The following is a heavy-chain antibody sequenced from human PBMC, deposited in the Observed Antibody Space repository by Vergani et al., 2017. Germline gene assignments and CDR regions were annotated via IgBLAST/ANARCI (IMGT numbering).Heavy chain of an antibody. D-gene: IGHD6-19*01. CDR1: GGSFSGYY. V-gene: IGHV4-34*01. J-gene: IGHJ4*02. CDR2: INHSGST. CDR3: ARGDSSGWYGY. Sequence: QVQLQQWGAGLLKPSETLSLTCAVYGGSFSGYYWSWIRQPPGRGLEWIGEINHSGSTNYNPSLKIRVTISVDTSKNQFSLKLSSVTAADTAVYYCARGDSSGWYGYWSQGTLVTVSS.